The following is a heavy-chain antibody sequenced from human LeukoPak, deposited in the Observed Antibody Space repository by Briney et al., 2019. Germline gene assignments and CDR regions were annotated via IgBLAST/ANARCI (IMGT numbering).Heavy chain of an antibody. CDR2: IYRTGST. V-gene: IGHV3-66*01. CDR1: GFTVSSSY. CDR3: ARKAGSGNWFDP. J-gene: IGHJ5*02. D-gene: IGHD3-10*01. Sequence: GGSLRLSCAASGFTVSSSYMSWVRQAPGKGLEWASVIYRTGSTHYADSVKGRFTISRDNSKSTLFLQMNSLRAEDTAVYYCARKAGSGNWFDPWGQGTLVTVSS.